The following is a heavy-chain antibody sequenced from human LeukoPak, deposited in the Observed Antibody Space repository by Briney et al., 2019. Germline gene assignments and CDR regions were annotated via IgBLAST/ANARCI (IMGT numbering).Heavy chain of an antibody. Sequence: SVKVSCKASGGTFSSYTISWVRQAPGQGLERMGRIIPILGIANYAQKFQGRVTITADKSTSTAYMELSSLRSEDTAVYYCARDKGLAPHHDAFDIWGQGTMVTVSS. CDR2: IIPILGIA. J-gene: IGHJ3*02. V-gene: IGHV1-69*04. CDR3: ARDKGLAPHHDAFDI. D-gene: IGHD6-6*01. CDR1: GGTFSSYT.